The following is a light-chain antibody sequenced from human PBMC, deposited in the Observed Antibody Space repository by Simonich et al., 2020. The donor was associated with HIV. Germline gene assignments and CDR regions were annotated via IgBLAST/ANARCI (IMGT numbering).Light chain of an antibody. V-gene: IGKV2-28*01. CDR3: MQTLQTPFT. CDR1: QSLLSSIGLNY. Sequence: DIVMTQSPLSLPVTPGEPASISCRPSQSLLSSIGLNYLDWYLRKPGQSPQLLIYLGSNRASGVPDRFSGSGSGTDFTLKISRVEAEDVGVYYCMQTLQTPFTFGPGTKVDIK. J-gene: IGKJ3*01. CDR2: LGS.